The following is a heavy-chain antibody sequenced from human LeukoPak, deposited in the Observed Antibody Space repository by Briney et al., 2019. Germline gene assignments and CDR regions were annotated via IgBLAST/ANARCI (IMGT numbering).Heavy chain of an antibody. J-gene: IGHJ5*02. CDR2: IKQDGSEK. Sequence: PGGSLRLSCAASGFTFSGSAMHWVRQASGKGLEWVANIKQDGSEKYYVDSVKGRFTISRDNSKNTLYLQMNSLRAEDTAVYYCAKTHRDYGDYVNWFDPWGQGTLVTVSS. CDR1: GFTFSGSA. V-gene: IGHV3-7*02. D-gene: IGHD4-17*01. CDR3: AKTHRDYGDYVNWFDP.